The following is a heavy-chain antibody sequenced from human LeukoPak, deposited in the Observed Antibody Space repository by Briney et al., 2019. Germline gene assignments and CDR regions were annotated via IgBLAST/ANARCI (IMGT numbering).Heavy chain of an antibody. Sequence: PGGSLRLSCAASGFTFSSYWMHWVRQAPGKGLVWVSRINSDGSSTSYADSVKGRFTISRDNAKNSLYLQMNSLRAEDTAVYYCARDRFSVAGTARWFDPWGQGTLVTVSS. D-gene: IGHD6-19*01. J-gene: IGHJ5*02. CDR2: INSDGSST. CDR3: ARDRFSVAGTARWFDP. CDR1: GFTFSSYW. V-gene: IGHV3-74*01.